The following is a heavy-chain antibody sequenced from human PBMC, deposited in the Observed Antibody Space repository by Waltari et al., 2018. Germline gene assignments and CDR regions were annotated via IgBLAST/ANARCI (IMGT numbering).Heavy chain of an antibody. V-gene: IGHV4-4*07. Sequence: QVQLQESGPGLVKPSETLSLICNVSGGSISSYYWNWIRQPAGKGLEWIGRIYASGSTRYNPSLESRISMSGDTSKNHVSLKLSSVTAADTGVYYCAGSSNFGIYGLDVWGQGTTVVVSS. CDR1: GGSISSYY. D-gene: IGHD3-3*01. J-gene: IGHJ6*02. CDR3: AGSSNFGIYGLDV. CDR2: IYASGST.